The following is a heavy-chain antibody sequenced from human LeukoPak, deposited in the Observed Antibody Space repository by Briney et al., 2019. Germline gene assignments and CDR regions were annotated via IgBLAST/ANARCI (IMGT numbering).Heavy chain of an antibody. CDR3: ARGDSSGYYSGDFDY. J-gene: IGHJ4*02. V-gene: IGHV4-31*03. CDR1: GGSISSGGYY. CDR2: IYYSGST. Sequence: SQTLSLTCTVSGGSISSGGYYWSWIRQHPGKGPEWIGYIYYSGSTYYNPSLKSRVTISVDTSKNQFSLKLSSVTAADTAVYYCARGDSSGYYSGDFDYWGQGTLVTVSS. D-gene: IGHD3-22*01.